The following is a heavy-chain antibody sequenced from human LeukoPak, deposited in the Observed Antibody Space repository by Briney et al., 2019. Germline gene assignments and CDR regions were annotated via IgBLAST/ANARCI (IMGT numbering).Heavy chain of an antibody. CDR3: GRETDFGVVTN. D-gene: IGHD3-3*01. CDR2: TYYRSQQWYS. Sequence: SQTLSLTCAISGDSVSSNGAAWNWIRQSPSRGLEWLGRTYYRSQQWYSDYAPSVKGRITLNPDTSKNQFSLQLNSVTPEDTAVYYCGRETDFGVVTNWGQGTLVTVSS. J-gene: IGHJ4*02. CDR1: GDSVSSNGAA. V-gene: IGHV6-1*01.